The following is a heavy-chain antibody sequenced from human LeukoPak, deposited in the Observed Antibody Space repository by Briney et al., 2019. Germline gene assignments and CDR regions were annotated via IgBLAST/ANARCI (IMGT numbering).Heavy chain of an antibody. CDR1: GGSISSGGYS. CDR2: IYHSGST. J-gene: IGHJ3*02. CDR3: ARGAVTHHDAFDI. D-gene: IGHD4-23*01. Sequence: TLSLTCAVSGGSISSGGYSWSWIRQPPGKGLEWIGYIYHSGSTYYNPSLKSRVTISVDRSKNQFSLKLSSVTAADTAVYYCARGAVTHHDAFDIWGQGTVVTVSS. V-gene: IGHV4-30-2*01.